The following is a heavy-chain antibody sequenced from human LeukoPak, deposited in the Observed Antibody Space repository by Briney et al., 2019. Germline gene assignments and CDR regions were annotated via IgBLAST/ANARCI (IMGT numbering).Heavy chain of an antibody. CDR3: ARATRRYSSSWFGAVDY. V-gene: IGHV4-39*07. CDR2: IYYSGST. Sequence: SETLSLTCTVSGGSISSSSYYWGWIRQPPGKGLEWIVNIYYSGSTYYNPSLESRVTISLDTSKKQFSLKLSSVTAADTAVYYCARATRRYSSSWFGAVDYWGQGTLVTVSS. D-gene: IGHD6-13*01. CDR1: GGSISSSSYY. J-gene: IGHJ4*02.